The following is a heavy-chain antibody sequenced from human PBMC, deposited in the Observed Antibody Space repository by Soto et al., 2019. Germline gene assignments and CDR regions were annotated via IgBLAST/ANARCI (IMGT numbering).Heavy chain of an antibody. CDR2: ISYDGSNK. V-gene: IGHV3-30*18. CDR3: AKVRYSSGWYYYYYMDV. D-gene: IGHD6-19*01. CDR1: GFTFSSYG. Sequence: GGSLRLSCAASGFTFSSYGMHWVRQAPGKGLEWVAVISYDGSNKYYADSVKGRFTISRDNSKNTLYLQMNSLRAEDTAVYYCAKVRYSSGWYYYYYMDVWGKGTTVTVSS. J-gene: IGHJ6*03.